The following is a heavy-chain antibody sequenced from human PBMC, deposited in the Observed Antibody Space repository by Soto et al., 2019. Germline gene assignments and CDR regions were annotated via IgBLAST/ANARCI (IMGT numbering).Heavy chain of an antibody. CDR1: GFSLSTSGVG. J-gene: IGHJ1*01. CDR2: IYWNDDK. D-gene: IGHD2-15*01. V-gene: IGHV2-5*01. CDR3: ALDNSEAYCSGGSCYSGYFQH. Sequence: SGPTLVNPTQTLTLTCTFSGFSLSTSGVGVGWIRQPPGKALECLALIYWNDDKRYSPSLKSRLTITKDTSKNQVVLTMTNMDPVDTATYYCALDNSEAYCSGGSCYSGYFQHWGQGTLVTVSS.